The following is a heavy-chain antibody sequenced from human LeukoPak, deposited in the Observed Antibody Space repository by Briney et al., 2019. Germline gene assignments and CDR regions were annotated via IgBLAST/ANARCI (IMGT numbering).Heavy chain of an antibody. Sequence: GGSLRLSCAASGFTFSNFAIHWVRQAPGKGLEFVSGIRSTGDSTYYANSAKGRFTISRDNSKNTLYLQMNSLRAEDTAVYYCAKDLKNWNYVGGLDYWGQGTLVTVSS. J-gene: IGHJ4*02. CDR1: GFTFSNFA. CDR3: AKDLKNWNYVGGLDY. CDR2: IRSTGDST. V-gene: IGHV3-64*01. D-gene: IGHD1-7*01.